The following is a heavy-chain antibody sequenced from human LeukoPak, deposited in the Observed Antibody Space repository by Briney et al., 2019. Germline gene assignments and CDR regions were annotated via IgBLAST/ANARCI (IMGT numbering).Heavy chain of an antibody. J-gene: IGHJ4*02. V-gene: IGHV3-23*01. D-gene: IGHD5-12*01. CDR2: ITASGGST. CDR3: ARWGYGY. CDR1: GFTFNDYA. Sequence: GGSLRLSCAASGFTFNDYAMAWVRHTPGKGLEWVSSITASGGSTYNADSVEGRFTISRDNSKDTLYLQMNSLRAEDTAVYYCARWGYGYWGQGTLVTVSS.